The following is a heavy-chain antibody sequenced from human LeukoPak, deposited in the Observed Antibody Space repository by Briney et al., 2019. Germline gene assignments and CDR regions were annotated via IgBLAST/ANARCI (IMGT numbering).Heavy chain of an antibody. Sequence: SVKVSCKASGGSFSSYAISWVRQAPGQGLEWMGGIIPMLNSANYVQKFQGRLTITADESTSTAYMELASLRSEDTATFYCAGPNSSAPAYWGQGTPVSVSS. J-gene: IGHJ4*02. CDR1: GGSFSSYA. D-gene: IGHD6-19*01. V-gene: IGHV1-69*13. CDR2: IIPMLNSA. CDR3: AGPNSSAPAY.